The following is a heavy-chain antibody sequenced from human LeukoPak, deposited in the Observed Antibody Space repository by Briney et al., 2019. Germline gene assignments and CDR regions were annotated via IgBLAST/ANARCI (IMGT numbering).Heavy chain of an antibody. Sequence: SETLSLTCTVSGGSISSSSYYWGWIRQPPGKGLEWIGNIYYSGDTYYNPSLKSRVAISVDTSKSQFSLKLTSVTAADTAVYYCARRNSYGYFFDYWGQGTLVTVSS. D-gene: IGHD5-18*01. CDR3: ARRNSYGYFFDY. CDR1: GGSISSSSYY. J-gene: IGHJ4*02. CDR2: IYYSGDT. V-gene: IGHV4-39*01.